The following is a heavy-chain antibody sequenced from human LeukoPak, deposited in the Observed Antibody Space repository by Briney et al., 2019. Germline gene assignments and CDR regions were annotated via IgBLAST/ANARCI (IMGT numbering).Heavy chain of an antibody. CDR3: ARVSGTISWESLWYFVL. CDR1: NYSLSSPNY. D-gene: IGHD6-13*01. V-gene: IGHV4-38-2*02. J-gene: IGHJ2*01. Sequence: SETLSLTCSVSNYSLSSPNYWGWIRQPPGKGLEWIGTIHHRGTTYFNPSLRTRLAISLESSKNQFSLSLSSVTAADTALYYCARVSGTISWESLWYFVLWGRGTRVTVSS. CDR2: IHHRGTT.